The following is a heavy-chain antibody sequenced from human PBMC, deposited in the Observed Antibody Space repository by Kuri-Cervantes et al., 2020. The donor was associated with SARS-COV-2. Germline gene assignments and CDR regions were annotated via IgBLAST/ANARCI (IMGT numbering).Heavy chain of an antibody. CDR2: ISSSSSTI. J-gene: IGHJ6*03. D-gene: IGHD3-22*01. Sequence: GESLKISCAASGFPFRSYWMHWVRQAPGKGLEWVSYISSSSSTIYYADSVKGRFTISRDNAKNSLYLQMNSLRAEDTAVYYCSRTYDSSGSLYYYYYMDVWGKGTTVTVSS. CDR3: SRTYDSSGSLYYYYYMDV. V-gene: IGHV3-48*01. CDR1: GFPFRSYW.